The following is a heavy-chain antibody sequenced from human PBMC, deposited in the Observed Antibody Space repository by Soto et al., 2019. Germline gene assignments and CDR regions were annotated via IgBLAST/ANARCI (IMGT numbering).Heavy chain of an antibody. Sequence: QITLNESGPTVVKPAETLTLTCTFSGFSLTTSGVGVGWIRQSPGKAPAWLALIYWDDDKRYSASLKSRLTITKDTSKNHVVLTMASVDPADTATYYCAHRILRTVFGLVTTTAIYFDFWGQGTPVVVSS. J-gene: IGHJ4*02. CDR2: IYWDDDK. V-gene: IGHV2-5*02. CDR3: AHRILRTVFGLVTTTAIYFDF. CDR1: GFSLTTSGVG. D-gene: IGHD3-3*01.